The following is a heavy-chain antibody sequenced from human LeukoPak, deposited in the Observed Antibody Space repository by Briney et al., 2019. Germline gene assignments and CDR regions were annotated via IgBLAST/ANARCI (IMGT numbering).Heavy chain of an antibody. CDR3: ARVNSSSWYNWFDP. D-gene: IGHD6-13*01. J-gene: IGHJ5*02. Sequence: PSETLSLTCAVYGGSFSGYYWSWIRQPPGKGLEWIGEINHSGSTNYNPSLKSRVTISVDTSKNQFSPKLSSVTAADTAVYYCARVNSSSWYNWFDPWGQGTLVTVSS. V-gene: IGHV4-34*01. CDR2: INHSGST. CDR1: GGSFSGYY.